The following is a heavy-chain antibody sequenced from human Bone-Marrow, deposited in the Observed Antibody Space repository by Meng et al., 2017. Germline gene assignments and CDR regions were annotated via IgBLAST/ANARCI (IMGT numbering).Heavy chain of an antibody. D-gene: IGHD2-2*01. CDR2: IYHTGRT. J-gene: IGHJ4*02. CDR3: ARHEFGLPTAAFDH. V-gene: IGHV4-4*02. CDR1: GDSIISNYW. Sequence: QVQLQESGPGLVNTSGTLSLTCAVSGDSIISNYWWNWVRQTPGKGLEWIGEIYHTGRTDYNPFLKSRVTISVDTSKNQFSLTLTSVTAADTAVYYCARHEFGLPTAAFDHWGQGTLVTVSS.